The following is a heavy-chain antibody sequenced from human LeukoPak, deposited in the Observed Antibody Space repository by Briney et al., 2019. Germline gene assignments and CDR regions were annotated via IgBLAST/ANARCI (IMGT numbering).Heavy chain of an antibody. CDR3: ARNTVEYYDSSGYIDY. J-gene: IGHJ4*02. D-gene: IGHD3-22*01. CDR1: GGSFSGYY. V-gene: IGHV4-34*01. CDR2: INHSGST. Sequence: SETLSLTCAVYGGSFSGYYWSWIRPPPGKGLEWIGEINHSGSTNYNPSLKSRVTISVDTSKNQFSLKLSSVTAADTAVYYCARNTVEYYDSSGYIDYWGQGTLVTVSS.